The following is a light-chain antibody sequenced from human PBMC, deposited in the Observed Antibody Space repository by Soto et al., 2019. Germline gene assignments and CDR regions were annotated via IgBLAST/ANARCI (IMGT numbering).Light chain of an antibody. CDR2: RNN. J-gene: IGLJ1*01. V-gene: IGLV1-47*01. Sequence: QSVLTQPPSASGTPGQRVTISCSGSSSNIGSNYVYWYQQLPGTAPKLLIYRNNQRPSGVPDRFSGSKSGTSASLAISGLRSEDEAEYYCASWDDSLSGCYVFGTGTKLTVL. CDR3: ASWDDSLSGCYV. CDR1: SSNIGSNY.